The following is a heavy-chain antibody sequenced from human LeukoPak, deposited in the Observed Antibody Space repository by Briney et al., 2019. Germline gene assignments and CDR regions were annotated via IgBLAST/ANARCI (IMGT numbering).Heavy chain of an antibody. CDR1: GFTFSNYW. J-gene: IGHJ4*02. V-gene: IGHV3-74*01. CDR3: ARDGGTSTPFDY. CDR2: ITTDESST. Sequence: GGSLRLSCAASGFTFSNYWLHWVRQPPGKGLVWVSRITTDESSTHYAASVNGRFTISRDNAKSTVYLQMNSLTPGDTAVYYCARDGGTSTPFDYWGQGTLVTVSS. D-gene: IGHD2-15*01.